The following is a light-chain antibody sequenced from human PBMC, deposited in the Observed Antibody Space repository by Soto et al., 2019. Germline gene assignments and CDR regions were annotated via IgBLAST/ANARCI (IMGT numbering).Light chain of an antibody. CDR3: QQYGSSPPWT. J-gene: IGKJ1*01. CDR2: GAS. CDR1: QSVSSSY. Sequence: EIVLTQSPGTLSLSPGERATLSCRASQSVSSSYLAWYQQKSGQAPSLLIYGASRRATGIPDRFSGRGSGTGFLLTISRLEPEDFAVYYCQQYGSSPPWTFGQGTKVEI. V-gene: IGKV3-20*01.